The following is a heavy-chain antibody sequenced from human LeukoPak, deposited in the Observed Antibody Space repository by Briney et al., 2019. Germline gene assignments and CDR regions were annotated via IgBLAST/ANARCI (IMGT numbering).Heavy chain of an antibody. CDR1: GFTFSSYA. Sequence: GGSLRLSCAASGFTFSSYAISWVRQAPGKGLEWVSAISGSGGSTYYADSVKGRFTISRDNSKNTLYLQMNSLRAEDTAVYYCAKALTVPAARFIDYWGQGTLVTVSS. V-gene: IGHV3-23*01. CDR2: ISGSGGST. D-gene: IGHD2-2*01. J-gene: IGHJ4*02. CDR3: AKALTVPAARFIDY.